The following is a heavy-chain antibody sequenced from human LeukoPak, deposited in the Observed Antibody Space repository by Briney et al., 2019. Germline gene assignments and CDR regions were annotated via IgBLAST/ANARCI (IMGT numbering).Heavy chain of an antibody. D-gene: IGHD3-16*01. CDR1: GFTFNNYA. Sequence: GGSLRLSCVASGFTFNNYAMSWVRQAPGRGLEWASSTAGSGISKDYADSVKGRFTISRDNAKNSLYLQMNSLRDEDTAVYYCARDLPLSRGRGIFDYWGQGTLVTVSS. V-gene: IGHV3-48*02. J-gene: IGHJ4*02. CDR3: ARDLPLSRGRGIFDY. CDR2: TAGSGISK.